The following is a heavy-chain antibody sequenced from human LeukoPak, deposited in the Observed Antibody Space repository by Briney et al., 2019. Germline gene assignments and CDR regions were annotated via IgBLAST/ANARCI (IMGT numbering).Heavy chain of an antibody. Sequence: GGSLRLSCAASGFTFSSYGMHWVRQAPGKGLEWVAFIRYDGSNKYYADSVKGRFTISRDNSKNTLYLQMNSLRAEDTAVYYCAKGSKAVIFTRDHYMDVWGKGSTVTISS. V-gene: IGHV3-30*02. CDR3: AKGSKAVIFTRDHYMDV. J-gene: IGHJ6*03. CDR1: GFTFSSYG. D-gene: IGHD3-3*01. CDR2: IRYDGSNK.